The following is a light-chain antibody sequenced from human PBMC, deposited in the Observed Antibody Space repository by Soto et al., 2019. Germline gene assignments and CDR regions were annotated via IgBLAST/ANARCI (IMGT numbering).Light chain of an antibody. CDR2: DAS. CDR3: HQYNTYPGT. CDR1: QSISSW. J-gene: IGKJ1*01. Sequence: DIQVTQSPSTLSASVGDRVTFTCRASQSISSWLACYQQKPGKAPKLLLYDASTLQSGFPSRFRGSGYGTDFTLTISRMHPDYLANYYCHQYNTYPGTFGQGTKVDIK. V-gene: IGKV1-5*01.